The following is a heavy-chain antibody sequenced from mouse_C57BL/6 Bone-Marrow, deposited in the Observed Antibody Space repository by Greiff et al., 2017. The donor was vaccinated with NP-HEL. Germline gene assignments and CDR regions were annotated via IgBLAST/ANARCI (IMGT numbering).Heavy chain of an antibody. V-gene: IGHV14-4*01. D-gene: IGHD1-1*01. CDR2: IDPENGDT. Sequence: EVQLQPSGAELVRPGASVKLSCTASGFNIKDDYMHWVKQRPEQVLEWIGWIDPENGDTEYASKFQGKATITADTSSNTAYLQLSSLTSEDTAVYYCTPITTVVAPFAYWGQGTLVTVSA. CDR3: TPITTVVAPFAY. J-gene: IGHJ3*01. CDR1: GFNIKDDY.